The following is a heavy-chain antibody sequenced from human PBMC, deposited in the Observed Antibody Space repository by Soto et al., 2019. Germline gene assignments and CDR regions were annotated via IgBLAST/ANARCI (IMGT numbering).Heavy chain of an antibody. Sequence: PGESLKISCKGSGYSFTSYWIGWVRQMPGKGLEWMGIIYPGDSDTRYSPSFQGQVTISADKSISTAYLQWSSLKDSDTAMYYCARQAPWSIAATPGGSYGMDVWGQGTTVTVSS. CDR2: IYPGDSDT. CDR1: GYSFTSYW. CDR3: ARQAPWSIAATPGGSYGMDV. D-gene: IGHD6-6*01. V-gene: IGHV5-51*01. J-gene: IGHJ6*02.